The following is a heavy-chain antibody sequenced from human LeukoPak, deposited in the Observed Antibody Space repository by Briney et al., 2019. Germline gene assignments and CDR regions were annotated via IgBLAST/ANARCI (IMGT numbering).Heavy chain of an antibody. Sequence: ASVKVSCKASGYTFTVYYMHWVRQAPGQGLEWMGWINPNSGGTNYAQKFQGRVTMTRDTSISTAYMELSRLRSDDTAVYYCAREPTTVTTDWFDPWGQGTLVTVSS. CDR3: AREPTTVTTDWFDP. J-gene: IGHJ5*02. CDR2: INPNSGGT. CDR1: GYTFTVYY. V-gene: IGHV1-2*02. D-gene: IGHD4-17*01.